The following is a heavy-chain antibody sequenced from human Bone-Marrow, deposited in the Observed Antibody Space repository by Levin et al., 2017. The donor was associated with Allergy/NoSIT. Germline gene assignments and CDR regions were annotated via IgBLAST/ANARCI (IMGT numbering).Heavy chain of an antibody. CDR1: GFTFSDYY. D-gene: IGHD2-15*01. CDR2: ISSSGSTI. J-gene: IGHJ3*02. CDR3: ARDRGGPYAFDI. V-gene: IGHV3-11*01. Sequence: GESLKISCAASGFTFSDYYMSWIRQAPGKGLEWVSYISSSGSTIYYADSVKGRFTISRDNAKNSLYLQMNSLRAEDTAVYYCARDRGGPYAFDIWGQGTMVTVSS.